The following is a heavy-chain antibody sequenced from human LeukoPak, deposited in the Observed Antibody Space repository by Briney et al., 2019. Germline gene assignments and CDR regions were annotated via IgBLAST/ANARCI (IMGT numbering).Heavy chain of an antibody. D-gene: IGHD6-13*01. Sequence: ASVKVSCKASGYTFTGYYMHWVRQAPGQGLEWMGRIDLNSGGTNYAQKFQGRVTMTRDTSISTAYMELSRLRSDDTAVYYCARVGYSSSSKPNDYWGQGTLVTVSS. V-gene: IGHV1-2*06. CDR1: GYTFTGYY. J-gene: IGHJ4*02. CDR2: IDLNSGGT. CDR3: ARVGYSSSSKPNDY.